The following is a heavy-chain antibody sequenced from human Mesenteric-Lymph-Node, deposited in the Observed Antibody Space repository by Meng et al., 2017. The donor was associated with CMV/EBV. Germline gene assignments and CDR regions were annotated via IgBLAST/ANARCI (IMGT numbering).Heavy chain of an antibody. CDR3: ARGSSYDILTGYFDY. Sequence: QVQLSRGGAGLLKPSETLSVTGAVYGGSFSGYYWNWIRQSPEKGLEWIGEINHSGSTTYNPSFTSRIIISVDTSTNQISLNMSSVTAADTAVYYCARGSSYDILTGYFDYWGQGALVTVSS. D-gene: IGHD3-9*01. CDR1: GGSFSGYY. V-gene: IGHV4-34*01. CDR2: INHSGST. J-gene: IGHJ4*02.